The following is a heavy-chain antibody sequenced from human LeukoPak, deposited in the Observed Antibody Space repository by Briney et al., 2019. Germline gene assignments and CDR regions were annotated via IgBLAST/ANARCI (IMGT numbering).Heavy chain of an antibody. D-gene: IGHD6-13*01. V-gene: IGHV3-7*01. CDR2: INKDGSDK. CDR3: ARLSTAVADSDY. CDR1: GFTFSSYW. J-gene: IGHJ4*02. Sequence: GGSLRLSCAASGFTFSSYWMSWVRQAPGKGLEWVANINKDGSDKYYVDSVKGRFTISRDNAKNSLYLQMNSLRAEDTAVYYCARLSTAVADSDYWGQGTLVTVSS.